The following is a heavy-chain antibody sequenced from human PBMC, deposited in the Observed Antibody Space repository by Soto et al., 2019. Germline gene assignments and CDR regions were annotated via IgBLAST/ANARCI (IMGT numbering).Heavy chain of an antibody. CDR3: ARDGCSSTSCYYDGMDV. CDR1: GFTFSSYG. J-gene: IGHJ6*02. Sequence: QVQLVESGGGVVQPGRSLRLSCAASGFTFSSYGMHWVRQAPGKGLEWVAVIWYDGSNKYYADSVKGRFTISRDNYKNTLYLQMNSRRAEDTAVYYCARDGCSSTSCYYDGMDVWGQGTTVTVSS. D-gene: IGHD2-2*01. CDR2: IWYDGSNK. V-gene: IGHV3-33*01.